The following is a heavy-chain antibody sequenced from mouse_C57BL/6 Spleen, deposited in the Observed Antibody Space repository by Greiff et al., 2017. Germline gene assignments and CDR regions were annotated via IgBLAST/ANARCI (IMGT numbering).Heavy chain of an antibody. CDR1: GFTFSSYA. D-gene: IGHD1-1*02. J-gene: IGHJ2*01. V-gene: IGHV5-4*01. CDR2: ISDGGSYT. Sequence: EVQLVESGGGLVKPGGSLKLSCAASGFTFSSYAMSWVRQTPEKRLEWVATISDGGSYTYYPDNVKGRFTISRDNAKNNLYLQMSHLKSEDTAMYYCARGGYGPFDYWGQGTTLTVSS. CDR3: ARGGYGPFDY.